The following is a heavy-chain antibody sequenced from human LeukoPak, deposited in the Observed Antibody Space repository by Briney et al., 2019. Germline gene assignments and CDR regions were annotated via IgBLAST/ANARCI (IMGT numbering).Heavy chain of an antibody. V-gene: IGHV3-7*01. CDR2: IKQDGNEK. CDR1: GFTFSSYW. Sequence: PGGSLRLSCAASGFTFSSYWMSWVRQAPGKGLEGVANIKQDGNEKYYADSVKGRFTISRDNGKNSLDLQMNSLRADDTAVYYCARDTLGEGEDANYAVYYFDYWGQGTVVTVSS. D-gene: IGHD4/OR15-4a*01. CDR3: ARDTLGEGEDANYAVYYFDY. J-gene: IGHJ4*02.